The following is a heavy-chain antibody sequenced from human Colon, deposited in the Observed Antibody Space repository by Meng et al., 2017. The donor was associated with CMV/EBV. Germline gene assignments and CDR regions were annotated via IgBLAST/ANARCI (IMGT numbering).Heavy chain of an antibody. CDR3: ASHSSYVWGSHH. J-gene: IGHJ1*01. V-gene: IGHV1-2*02. CDR2: MDPTTGRT. D-gene: IGHD3-16*01. CDR1: GYSFTGYY. Sequence: QVQLVQVGAEVRMLGGSVKVPCKASGYSFTGYYIHWVRQAPGQGLEWMGWMDPTTGRTDYAQKFQGTVTMTRDTSISTAYLELSRLTSDDTAVYYCASHSSYVWGSHHWGQGTLVTVSS.